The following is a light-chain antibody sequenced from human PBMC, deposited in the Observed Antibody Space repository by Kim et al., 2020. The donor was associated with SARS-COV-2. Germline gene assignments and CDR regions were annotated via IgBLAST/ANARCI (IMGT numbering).Light chain of an antibody. CDR3: QVWDSSSDNYV. J-gene: IGLJ1*01. CDR2: YDS. V-gene: IGLV3-21*04. Sequence: SYELTQPPSASVAPGKTARITCGGNNIGSKSVHWYQQKPGQAPVLVIYYDSDRPSGIPERFSGSNSGNTATLTISRVEAGDEADYYCQVWDSSSDNYVFGTGTKVTVL. CDR1: NIGSKS.